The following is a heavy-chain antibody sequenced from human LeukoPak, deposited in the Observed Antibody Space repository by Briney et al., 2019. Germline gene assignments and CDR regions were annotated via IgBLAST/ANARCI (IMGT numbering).Heavy chain of an antibody. CDR1: GYTFTSYD. J-gene: IGHJ6*02. V-gene: IGHV1-8*01. CDR3: ASGGYSSGWFPYYYGMDV. Sequence: ASVKVSCKASGYTFTSYDINWVRQATGQGLEWMGWMNPNSGNTGYAQKFQGRVTMTRNTSISTAYMELSSLRSKDTAVYYCASGGYSSGWFPYYYGMDVWGQGTTVTVSS. D-gene: IGHD6-19*01. CDR2: MNPNSGNT.